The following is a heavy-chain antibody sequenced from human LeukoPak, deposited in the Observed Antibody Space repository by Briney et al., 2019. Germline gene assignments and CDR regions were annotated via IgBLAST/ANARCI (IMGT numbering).Heavy chain of an antibody. CDR3: ARSIAAAGNFDY. Sequence: SETLSLTCTVSGGSISSYYWSWIRQPPGKGLEWIGYIYYSGSTNYNPSLKSRVTISVDTSKNQFSLKLSSVTAADTAVYYCARSIAAAGNFDYWGQGTLVTVSS. CDR2: IYYSGST. J-gene: IGHJ4*02. CDR1: GGSISSYY. V-gene: IGHV4-59*01. D-gene: IGHD6-13*01.